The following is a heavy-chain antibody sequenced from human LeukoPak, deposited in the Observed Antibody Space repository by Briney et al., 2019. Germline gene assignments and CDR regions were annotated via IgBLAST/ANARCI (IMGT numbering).Heavy chain of an antibody. V-gene: IGHV4-30-2*01. CDR2: IYHSGST. Sequence: PSETLSLTCAVSGGSISSGGYSWSWIRQPPGKGLEWIGYIYHSGSTYYNPSLKSRVTISVDRSKNQFSLKLSSVTAADTAVYYCARGPTTVISGDAFDIWGQGTMVTVSS. D-gene: IGHD4-17*01. J-gene: IGHJ3*02. CDR3: ARGPTTVISGDAFDI. CDR1: GGSISSGGYS.